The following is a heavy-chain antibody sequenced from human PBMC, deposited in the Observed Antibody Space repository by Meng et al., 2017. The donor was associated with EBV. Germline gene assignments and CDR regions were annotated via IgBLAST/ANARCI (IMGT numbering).Heavy chain of an antibody. CDR3: TTDEGGSLF. CDR1: EFTSTSAW. J-gene: IGHJ4*02. Sequence: VQLSGATGVLVTHARTLKCSFSASEFTSTSAWLGWILQAPGKGLEWVGRIRSEVDNKYTHYFAPMKGRFSITREDSEHILHMKMNSLNIEDSAVDYCTTDEGGSLFWGQGTLVTVSS. V-gene: IGHV3-15*05. D-gene: IGHD1-26*01. CDR2: IRSEVDNKYT.